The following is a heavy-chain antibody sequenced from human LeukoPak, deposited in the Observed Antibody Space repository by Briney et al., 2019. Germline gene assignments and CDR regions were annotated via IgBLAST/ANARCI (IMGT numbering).Heavy chain of an antibody. CDR1: GGSISSYY. Sequence: SETLSLTCTVSGGSISSYYWSWIRQPPGKGLEWIGYIYYSGSTNYNPSLKSRVTISVDTPKNQFSLKLSSVTAADTAVYYCARVGPTRSWFDPWGQGTLVTVSS. CDR3: ARVGPTRSWFDP. J-gene: IGHJ5*02. CDR2: IYYSGST. V-gene: IGHV4-59*08.